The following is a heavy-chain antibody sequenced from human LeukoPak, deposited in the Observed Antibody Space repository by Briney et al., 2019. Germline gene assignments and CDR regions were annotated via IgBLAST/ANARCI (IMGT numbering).Heavy chain of an antibody. CDR3: ARVTIAVAGSWFDP. Sequence: PSETLSLTCAVSGGSISSSNWWSWVRQPPGKGLEWIGEIYHSGSTNYNPSLKSRVTISVDKSKNQFSLKPSSVTAADTAVYYCARVTIAVAGSWFDPWGQGTLVTVSS. CDR1: GGSISSSNW. V-gene: IGHV4-4*02. CDR2: IYHSGST. D-gene: IGHD6-19*01. J-gene: IGHJ5*02.